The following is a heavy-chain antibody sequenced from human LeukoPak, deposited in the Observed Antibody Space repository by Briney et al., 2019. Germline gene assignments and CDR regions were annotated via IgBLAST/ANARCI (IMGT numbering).Heavy chain of an antibody. CDR2: ISWDGGST. Sequence: GGSLRLSCAASGFTFDDYTMHWVRQAPGKGLEWVSLISWDGGSTYYADSVKGRLTISRDNSKNSLYLQMNSLRTEDTALYYCAKGGSGSQYYFDYWGQGTLVTVSS. V-gene: IGHV3-43*01. J-gene: IGHJ4*02. CDR3: AKGGSGSQYYFDY. CDR1: GFTFDDYT. D-gene: IGHD3-3*01.